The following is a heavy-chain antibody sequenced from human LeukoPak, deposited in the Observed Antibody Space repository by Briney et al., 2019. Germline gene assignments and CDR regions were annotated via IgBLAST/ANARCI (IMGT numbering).Heavy chain of an antibody. CDR2: IYYSGST. D-gene: IGHD5-18*01. V-gene: IGHV4-59*01. Sequence: PSETLSLTCTVSGGSISSYYWSWIRQPPGKGLEWIGYIYYSGSTNSNPSLKSRVIISVDTSKNQFSLKLSSVTAADTAVYYCARFRGYSYGYDAFDIWGQGTMVTVSS. CDR1: GGSISSYY. CDR3: ARFRGYSYGYDAFDI. J-gene: IGHJ3*02.